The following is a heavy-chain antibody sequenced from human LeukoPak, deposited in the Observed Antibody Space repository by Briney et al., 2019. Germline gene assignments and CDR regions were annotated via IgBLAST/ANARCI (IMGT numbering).Heavy chain of an antibody. CDR1: GYTFTSYY. D-gene: IGHD4-11*01. CDR3: TRAYSKSHRDWFDP. Sequence: ASVKVSCKASGYTFTSYYIHWVRQAPGQGLEWMGMINPSGGSTSSPQNFQGRVTMTRDTSTSTVYMELSSLRSEDTAVYYCTRAYSKSHRDWFDPWGQGTLVTVSS. V-gene: IGHV1-46*01. CDR2: INPSGGST. J-gene: IGHJ5*02.